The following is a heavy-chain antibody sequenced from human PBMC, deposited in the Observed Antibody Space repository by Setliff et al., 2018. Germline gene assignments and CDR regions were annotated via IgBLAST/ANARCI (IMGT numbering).Heavy chain of an antibody. CDR3: ARDQGHGITAAGPDF. V-gene: IGHV1-24*01. J-gene: IGHJ4*02. CDR2: FDPEDGET. CDR1: GYNLIGVS. Sequence: ASVKVSCKVSGYNLIGVSMHWVRQAPGKGLEWMGGFDPEDGETIYAQKFQGRVTITRDTSTSTAYMELSGLRSDDTAVYFCARDQGHGITAAGPDFWGQGTLVTVSS. D-gene: IGHD6-13*01.